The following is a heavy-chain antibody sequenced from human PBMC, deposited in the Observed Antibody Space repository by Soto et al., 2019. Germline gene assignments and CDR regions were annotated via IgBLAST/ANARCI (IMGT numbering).Heavy chain of an antibody. Sequence: VGSLRLSCASSVCTFSSYGMHCVRHSPGKWLEWVAVISYDGSNKYYADSVKGRFTISRDNSKNTLYLQMNSLRAEDTAVYYCAKLSLGATSRGDDAFDIWGQGTMVNVSS. J-gene: IGHJ3*02. CDR3: AKLSLGATSRGDDAFDI. CDR2: ISYDGSNK. V-gene: IGHV3-30*18. D-gene: IGHD1-26*01. CDR1: VCTFSSYG.